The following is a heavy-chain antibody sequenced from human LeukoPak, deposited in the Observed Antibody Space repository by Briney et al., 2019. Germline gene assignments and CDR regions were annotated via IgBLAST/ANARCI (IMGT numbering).Heavy chain of an antibody. V-gene: IGHV3-7*01. Sequence: PGGSLRLSCAASGFTFSSYAMHWVRQAPGKGLEWVANIKQDGSEKYYVDSVKGRFTISRDNAKNSLYLQMNSLRAEDTAVYCCARVGSRSSTSCFKYWGQGTLVTVSS. CDR1: GFTFSSYA. CDR2: IKQDGSEK. CDR3: ARVGSRSSTSCFKY. D-gene: IGHD2-2*01. J-gene: IGHJ4*02.